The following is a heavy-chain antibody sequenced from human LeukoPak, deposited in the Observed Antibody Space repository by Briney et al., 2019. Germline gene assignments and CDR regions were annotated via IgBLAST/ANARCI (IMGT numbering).Heavy chain of an antibody. Sequence: SVKVSCKASGGTFSSYAISWVRQAPGQGLEWMGSIIPILGIANYAQKFQGRVTITADKSTSTAYMELSSLRSEDTAVYYCARDEYDYVWGSHNWFDPWGQGTLVTVSS. CDR2: IIPILGIA. CDR3: ARDEYDYVWGSHNWFDP. V-gene: IGHV1-69*04. CDR1: GGTFSSYA. D-gene: IGHD3-16*01. J-gene: IGHJ5*02.